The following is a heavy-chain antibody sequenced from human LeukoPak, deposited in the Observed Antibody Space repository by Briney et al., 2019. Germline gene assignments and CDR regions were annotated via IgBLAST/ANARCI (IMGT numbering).Heavy chain of an antibody. D-gene: IGHD2-2*03. CDR3: ARGLDSASPYSMDV. Sequence: PGGSLRLSCVGSGFTFSNYAMTWVRQAPGKGLEWVSAISGSGGSTYYADSVKGRFTISRDNSKNTLCLQMNSLRVEDTAIYYCARGLDSASPYSMDVWGPGTTVTVSS. CDR2: ISGSGGST. J-gene: IGHJ6*02. V-gene: IGHV3-23*01. CDR1: GFTFSNYA.